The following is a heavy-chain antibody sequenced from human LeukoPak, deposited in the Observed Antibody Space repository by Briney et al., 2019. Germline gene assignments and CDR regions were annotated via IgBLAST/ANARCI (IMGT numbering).Heavy chain of an antibody. CDR2: ISSSSSTI. Sequence: GGSLRLSCAASGFTFSSYEMNWVRQAPGKGLEWVSYISSSSSTIYYADSVKGRFTISRDNAKNSLYLQMNSLRAEDTAVYYCARDSDAPLFDYWGQGTLVTVSS. CDR1: GFTFSSYE. V-gene: IGHV3-48*01. D-gene: IGHD1-26*01. J-gene: IGHJ4*02. CDR3: ARDSDAPLFDY.